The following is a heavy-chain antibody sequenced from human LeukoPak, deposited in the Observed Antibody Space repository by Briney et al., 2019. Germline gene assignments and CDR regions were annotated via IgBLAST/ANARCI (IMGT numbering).Heavy chain of an antibody. D-gene: IGHD3-10*01. Sequence: ASVKVSCKASGYTFTSYAMHWVRQAPGQRLEWMGWINAGNGNTKYSQKFQGRVTITRDTSASTAYMELSSLRSEDTAVYYCARSGFSRGVITYFDYWGQGTLVTVSS. CDR1: GYTFTSYA. CDR3: ARSGFSRGVITYFDY. V-gene: IGHV1-3*01. CDR2: INAGNGNT. J-gene: IGHJ4*02.